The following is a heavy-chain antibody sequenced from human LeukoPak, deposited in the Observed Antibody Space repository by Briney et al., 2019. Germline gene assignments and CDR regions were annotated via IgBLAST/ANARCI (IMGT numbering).Heavy chain of an antibody. CDR1: GYTFTSYG. CDR3: AREEPSFYGDPPCFDY. J-gene: IGHJ4*02. CDR2: ISAYNGNT. D-gene: IGHD4-17*01. V-gene: IGHV1-18*01. Sequence: GASVKVSCKAPGYTFTSYGISWVRQAPGQGLEWMGWISAYNGNTNYAQKLQGRVTMTTDTSTSTAYMELRSLRSDDTAVYYCAREEPSFYGDPPCFDYWGQGTLVTVSS.